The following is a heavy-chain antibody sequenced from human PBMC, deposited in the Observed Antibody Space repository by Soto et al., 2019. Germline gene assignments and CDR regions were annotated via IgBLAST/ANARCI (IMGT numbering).Heavy chain of an antibody. V-gene: IGHV3-53*02. CDR2: IYSGGST. D-gene: IGHD6-13*01. Sequence: EVQLVETGGGLIQPGGSLRLSCAASGFTVSNNYMSWVRQAPGKGLEWVSFIYSGGSTYYSDSVKGRFTISRDNSKNTLYLQMNSLRAEDTAVYYCATYSSLDYWGQGTLVTVSS. CDR1: GFTVSNNY. J-gene: IGHJ4*02. CDR3: ATYSSLDY.